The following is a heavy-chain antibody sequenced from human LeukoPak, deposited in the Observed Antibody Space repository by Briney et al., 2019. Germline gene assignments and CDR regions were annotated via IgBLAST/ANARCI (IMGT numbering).Heavy chain of an antibody. D-gene: IGHD3-22*01. Sequence: GGSLRLSCAASGFTFINAWMAWVRQAPGKGLEWVGRIKAKAHGGTIEYAAPVKGRFTISRDDSKNTLYLQMNSLKTEDTAVYYCTTDYYDNSGYLASWGQGTLVTVSS. CDR3: TTDYYDNSGYLAS. CDR2: IKAKAHGGTI. V-gene: IGHV3-15*01. CDR1: GFTFINAW. J-gene: IGHJ4*02.